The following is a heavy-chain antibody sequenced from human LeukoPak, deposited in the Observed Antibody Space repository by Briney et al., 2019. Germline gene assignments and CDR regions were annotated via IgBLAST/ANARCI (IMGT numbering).Heavy chain of an antibody. CDR2: ISGSGGST. J-gene: IGHJ4*02. CDR3: ANSYYYGSGSYSPDY. V-gene: IGHV3-23*01. CDR1: GFTFSSYA. Sequence: GGSLRLSCAASGFTFSSYAMSWVRQAPGKGPEWVSAISGSGGSTYYADSVKGRFTISRDNSKNTLYLQMNSLRAEDTAVYYCANSYYYGSGSYSPDYWGQGTLVTVSS. D-gene: IGHD3-10*01.